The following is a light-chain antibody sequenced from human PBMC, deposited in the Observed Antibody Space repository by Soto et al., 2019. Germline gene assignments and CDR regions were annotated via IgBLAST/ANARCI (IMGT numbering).Light chain of an antibody. CDR3: CSYAGSSTFV. CDR1: SSDVGSYNL. Sequence: SVLTQPAPLSGSPGQSITLSCPGTSSDVGSYNLVSWYQQHPGKAPKLMIYEGSKRPSGVSNRFSGSKSGNTASLTISGLQAEDEADYYCCSYAGSSTFVFGTGTKVTVL. CDR2: EGS. J-gene: IGLJ1*01. V-gene: IGLV2-23*01.